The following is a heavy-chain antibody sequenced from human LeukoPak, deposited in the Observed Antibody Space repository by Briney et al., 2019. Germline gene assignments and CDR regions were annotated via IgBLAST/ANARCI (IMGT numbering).Heavy chain of an antibody. CDR3: AKGSSGYMREGYYFDY. Sequence: GGSLRLSCAASGFTFDDYAMHWVRKAPGKGLEWVSGISWNSGSIGYADSVKGRFTISRDNAKNSLYLQMNSLRAEDTALYYRAKGSSGYMREGYYFDYWGQGTLVTVSS. J-gene: IGHJ4*02. CDR1: GFTFDDYA. D-gene: IGHD5-12*01. V-gene: IGHV3-9*01. CDR2: ISWNSGSI.